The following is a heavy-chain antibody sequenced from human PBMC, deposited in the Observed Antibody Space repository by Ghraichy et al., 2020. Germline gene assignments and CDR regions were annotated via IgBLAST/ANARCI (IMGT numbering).Heavy chain of an antibody. CDR1: GFTFSSYW. CDR3: ARDGAGNLPQYYDYVWGSYHFIRDAFDI. CDR2: IKQDGSEK. J-gene: IGHJ3*02. D-gene: IGHD3-16*02. Sequence: LSLTCAASGFTFSSYWMSWVRQAPGKGLEWVANIKQDGSEKYYVDSVKGRFTISRDNAKNSLYLQMNSLRAEDTAVYYCARDGAGNLPQYYDYVWGSYHFIRDAFDIWGQGTMVTVSS. V-gene: IGHV3-7*03.